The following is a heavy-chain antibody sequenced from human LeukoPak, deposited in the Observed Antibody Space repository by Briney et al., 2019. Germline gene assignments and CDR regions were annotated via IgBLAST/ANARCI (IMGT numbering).Heavy chain of an antibody. CDR1: GFTFSSYA. CDR2: ISGSGGST. V-gene: IGHV3-23*01. CDR3: AKDLKGYYGSGSYPH. Sequence: GGSLRLSCAASGFTFSSYAMSWVRQAPGKGLEWVSAISGSGGSTFYTDSVKGRFTISRDNSKNTLYLQMNSLGAEDTAVYYCAKDLKGYYGSGSYPHWGQGTLVTVSS. J-gene: IGHJ4*02. D-gene: IGHD3-10*01.